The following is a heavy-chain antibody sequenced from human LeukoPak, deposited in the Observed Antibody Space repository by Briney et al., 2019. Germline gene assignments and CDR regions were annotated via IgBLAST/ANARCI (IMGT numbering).Heavy chain of an antibody. J-gene: IGHJ4*02. Sequence: GGSLRLSCAASGFTFTTYWMGWVRQAPGKGLEWVANIKQDGSEQYYVDSVKGRFTISRDNAKNSLYLQMNSLRVEDTAVYYCAKVVKYYYGSETYYFFEHWGQGTPVTASS. CDR3: AKVVKYYYGSETYYFFEH. V-gene: IGHV3-7*01. CDR1: GFTFTTYW. D-gene: IGHD3-10*01. CDR2: IKQDGSEQ.